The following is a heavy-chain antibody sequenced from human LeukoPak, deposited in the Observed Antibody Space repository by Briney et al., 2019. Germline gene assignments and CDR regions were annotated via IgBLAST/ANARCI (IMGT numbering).Heavy chain of an antibody. CDR3: AREYRDSGYDYDYYYYGMDV. Sequence: ASVKVSCKASGYTFTSYDINWVRQATGQGLEGMGWMNPNSGNTGYAQKVQGRVTMTRNTSIRTAYMELSSLRSEDTAVYYCAREYRDSGYDYDYYYYGMDVWGQGTTVTVSS. CDR2: MNPNSGNT. V-gene: IGHV1-8*01. J-gene: IGHJ6*02. D-gene: IGHD5-12*01. CDR1: GYTFTSYD.